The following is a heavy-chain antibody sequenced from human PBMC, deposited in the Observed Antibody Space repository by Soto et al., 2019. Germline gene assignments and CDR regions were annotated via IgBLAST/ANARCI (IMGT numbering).Heavy chain of an antibody. V-gene: IGHV1-69*13. D-gene: IGHD3-16*01. CDR3: AQCLLGVNYYYGMDV. CDR2: IIPIFATA. Sequence: SSVTVSYQASGGTFSSYAITWVRQAPGQGLEWMGGIIPIFATADYAQKFQGRVTITADESTSTAYMELSSLRSEDTAVYYCAQCLLGVNYYYGMDVWGQGTTVTVSS. CDR1: GGTFSSYA. J-gene: IGHJ6*02.